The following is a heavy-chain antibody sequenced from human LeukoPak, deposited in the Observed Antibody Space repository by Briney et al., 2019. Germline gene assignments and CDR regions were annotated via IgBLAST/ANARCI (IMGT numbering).Heavy chain of an antibody. CDR2: IWYDGSNK. CDR3: AKPPFGILTGYFDY. V-gene: IGHV3-30*02. J-gene: IGHJ4*02. Sequence: GGSLRLSCAASGFSFSNYGMHWVRQAPGKGLEWVAVIWYDGSNKYYADSVKGRFTISRDNSKNTLYLQMNSLRAEDTAVYYCAKPPFGILTGYFDYWGQGTLVTVSS. D-gene: IGHD3-9*01. CDR1: GFSFSNYG.